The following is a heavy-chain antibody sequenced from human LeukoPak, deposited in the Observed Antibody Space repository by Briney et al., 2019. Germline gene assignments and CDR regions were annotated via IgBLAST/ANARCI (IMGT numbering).Heavy chain of an antibody. V-gene: IGHV3-23*01. CDR3: AKDGKGIAAAGTPY. J-gene: IGHJ4*02. CDR1: GFTFSSYA. CDR2: ISGSGGST. Sequence: GGSLRLSCAATGFTFSSYAMSWVRQAPGKGLEWVSAISGSGGSTYYADSVRGRFTISRDNSKNTLYLQMNSLRAEDTAVYYCAKDGKGIAAAGTPYWGQGTLVTVSS. D-gene: IGHD6-13*01.